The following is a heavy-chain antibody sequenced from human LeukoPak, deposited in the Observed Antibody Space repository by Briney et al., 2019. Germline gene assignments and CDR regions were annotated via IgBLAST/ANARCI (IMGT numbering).Heavy chain of an antibody. J-gene: IGHJ4*02. V-gene: IGHV3-23*01. CDR3: AKVRDGYNYFDY. Sequence: GGSLRLSCAASGFTFSSYEMNWVRQAPGKGLEWVSAISGSGGSTYYADSVKGRFTISRDNSKNTLYLQMNSLRAEDTAVYYCAKVRDGYNYFDYWGQGTLVTVSS. CDR1: GFTFSSYE. D-gene: IGHD5-24*01. CDR2: ISGSGGST.